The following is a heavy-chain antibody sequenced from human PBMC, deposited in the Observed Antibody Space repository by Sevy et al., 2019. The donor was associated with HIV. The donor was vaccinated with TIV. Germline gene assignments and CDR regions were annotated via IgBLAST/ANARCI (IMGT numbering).Heavy chain of an antibody. V-gene: IGHV3-33*01. CDR3: ARDAGDGEDGNDAFDI. CDR1: GFTFSSYG. CDR2: IGYDGSNK. D-gene: IGHD6-6*01. Sequence: GGSLRLSCAASGFTFSSYGMHWVRQAPGRGREGVAVIGYDGSNKYYADSVKGRFTISRDNSKNTLYLQMNSLRAEDTAVYYCARDAGDGEDGNDAFDIWGQGTMVTVSS. J-gene: IGHJ3*02.